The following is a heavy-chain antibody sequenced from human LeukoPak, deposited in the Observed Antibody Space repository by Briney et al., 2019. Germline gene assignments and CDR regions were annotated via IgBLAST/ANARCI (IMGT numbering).Heavy chain of an antibody. D-gene: IGHD6-6*01. CDR1: GYTFTSYW. CDR2: IYPGDSDT. Sequence: LGESLKISXQSSGYTFTSYWIGWVRQMPGKGLQWRGIIYPGDSDTTYSPSFQGQVTISADKPISTAYLQWSSLKASDTAIYYCARLIVGSSSTGWFDPWGQGTLVTVSS. J-gene: IGHJ5*02. CDR3: ARLIVGSSSTGWFDP. V-gene: IGHV5-51*01.